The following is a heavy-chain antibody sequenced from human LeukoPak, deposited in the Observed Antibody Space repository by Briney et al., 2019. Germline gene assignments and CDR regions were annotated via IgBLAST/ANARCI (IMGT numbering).Heavy chain of an antibody. J-gene: IGHJ4*02. CDR2: ISSSSSTI. V-gene: IGHV3-48*04. CDR3: ARDPDYYDSSGSFDY. Sequence: PGRSLRLSCAASGFTFNTYAMQWVRQAPGKGLEWDSYISSSSSTIYYADSVKGRFTISRDNAKNSLYLQMNSLRAEDTAVYYCARDPDYYDSSGSFDYWGQGTLVTVSS. D-gene: IGHD3-22*01. CDR1: GFTFNTYA.